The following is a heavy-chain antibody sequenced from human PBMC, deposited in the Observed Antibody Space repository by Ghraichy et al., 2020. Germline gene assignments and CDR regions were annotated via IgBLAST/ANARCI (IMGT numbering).Heavy chain of an antibody. Sequence: GESLRLSCAGSGFTFSRHYMTWVRQAPGRGLEWVANIKQDGSEQFYVDFAKGRFAISRDNAKNLVFLQMNSLSVDDTAVYYCVREALIAGVDDAFEIWGQGTTVTVSS. V-gene: IGHV3-7*03. CDR1: GFTFSRHY. CDR3: VREALIAGVDDAFEI. CDR2: IKQDGSEQ. J-gene: IGHJ3*02. D-gene: IGHD2-21*01.